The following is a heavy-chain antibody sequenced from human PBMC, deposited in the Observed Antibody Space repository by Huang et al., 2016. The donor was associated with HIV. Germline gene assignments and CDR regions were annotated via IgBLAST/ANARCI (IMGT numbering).Heavy chain of an antibody. CDR3: TTIGADSSGFVHWIFPAGWIDYFDY. Sequence: EVHLVESGGGLVKPGGSLRLSCAASGFTFSNAWLSWVRQAPGKGCEWVVRSKSKMDGATTAYAAHVKCRLTSARDDSKNALYLQRNNRITEDTAVDYCTTIGADSSGFVHWIFPAGWIDYFDYWGQGTLVTVSS. J-gene: IGHJ4*02. V-gene: IGHV3-15*01. CDR1: GFTFSNAW. D-gene: IGHD3-22*01. CDR2: SKSKMDGATT.